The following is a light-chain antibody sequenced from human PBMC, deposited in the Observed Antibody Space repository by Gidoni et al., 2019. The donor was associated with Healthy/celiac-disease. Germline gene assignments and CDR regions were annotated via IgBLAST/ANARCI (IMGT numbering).Light chain of an antibody. CDR2: EVS. Sequence: SALTQPASVSGSPGQSITLSCTGTSSDVGGYNYVSWYQQHPGNAPKLMIYEVSNRPSGVANRFAGSKSGNTASLTISGLQAEDEADYYCSSYTSSIVVFGGGTKLTVL. CDR1: SSDVGGYNY. CDR3: SSYTSSIVV. J-gene: IGLJ2*01. V-gene: IGLV2-14*01.